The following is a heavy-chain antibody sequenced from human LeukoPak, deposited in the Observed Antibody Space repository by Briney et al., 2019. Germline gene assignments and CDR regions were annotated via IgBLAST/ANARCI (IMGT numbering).Heavy chain of an antibody. CDR1: GLTSSSYS. CDR2: ISSSGSTI. J-gene: IGHJ6*04. V-gene: IGHV3-48*04. Sequence: PGGSLRLSCVVSGLTSSSYSMNWVRQAPGKGLEWVSYISSSGSTIYYADSVKGRFTISRDNAKNSLYLQMNSLRAEDTAVYYCAELGITMIGGVWGKGTTVTISS. CDR3: AELGITMIGGV. D-gene: IGHD3-10*02.